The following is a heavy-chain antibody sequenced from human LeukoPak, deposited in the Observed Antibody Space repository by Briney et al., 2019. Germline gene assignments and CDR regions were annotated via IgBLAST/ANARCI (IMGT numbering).Heavy chain of an antibody. CDR1: GFTFSSYA. Sequence: QSGGSLRLSCAASGFTFSSYAMHWVRQAPGKGLEWVTVISYDGSNKYYADSVKGRFTISRDNSKNTLYLQMNSLRAEDTAVYYCARRSYPYGDLVGAFDLWGQGTMVTVSS. CDR2: ISYDGSNK. D-gene: IGHD4-17*01. V-gene: IGHV3-30-3*01. J-gene: IGHJ3*01. CDR3: ARRSYPYGDLVGAFDL.